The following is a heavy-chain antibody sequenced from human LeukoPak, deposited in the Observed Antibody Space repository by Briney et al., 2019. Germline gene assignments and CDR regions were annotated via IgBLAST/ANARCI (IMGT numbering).Heavy chain of an antibody. CDR2: ISSTSGTI. Sequence: GGSLRLSCAASGFNFGNFDMTWVRQAPGRGLEWVASISSTSGTIYYTDSVKGRFTVSRDNSKNTLKLFMNDVRVEDTAVYYCAKDPEGFGELLTFDYWGQGTLVTVSS. V-gene: IGHV3-23*01. D-gene: IGHD3-10*01. J-gene: IGHJ4*02. CDR3: AKDPEGFGELLTFDY. CDR1: GFNFGNFD.